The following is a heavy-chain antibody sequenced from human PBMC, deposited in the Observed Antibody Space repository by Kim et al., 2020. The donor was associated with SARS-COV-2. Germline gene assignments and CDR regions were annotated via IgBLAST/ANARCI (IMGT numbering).Heavy chain of an antibody. CDR3: ARVPAPTIVVVPGPYFDL. J-gene: IGHJ2*01. V-gene: IGHV4-39*07. D-gene: IGHD2-2*01. CDR1: GGSISSSSYY. Sequence: SETLSLTCTVSGGSISSSSYYWGWIRQPPGKGLEWIGSIYYSGSTYYNPSLKSRVTISVDTSKNQFSLKLSSVTAADTAVYYCARVPAPTIVVVPGPYFDLWGRGTLVTVSS. CDR2: IYYSGST.